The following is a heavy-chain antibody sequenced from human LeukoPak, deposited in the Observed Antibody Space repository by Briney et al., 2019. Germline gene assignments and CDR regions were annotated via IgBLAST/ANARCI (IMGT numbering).Heavy chain of an antibody. CDR2: IIPIFGTA. CDR1: GYTFTSYY. J-gene: IGHJ6*03. V-gene: IGHV1-69*06. Sequence: SVKVSCKASGYTFTSYYMHWVRQAPGQGLEWMGGIIPIFGTANYAQKFQGRVTITADKSTSTAYMELSSLRSEDTAVYYCARDQKDSSGWYSPWGYYYMDVWGKGTTVTVSS. CDR3: ARDQKDSSGWYSPWGYYYMDV. D-gene: IGHD6-19*01.